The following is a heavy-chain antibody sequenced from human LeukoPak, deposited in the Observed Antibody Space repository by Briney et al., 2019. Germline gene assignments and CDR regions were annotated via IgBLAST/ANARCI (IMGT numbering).Heavy chain of an antibody. J-gene: IGHJ4*02. CDR1: GFTFSSYG. CDR3: AKDQDGDPYYFDY. V-gene: IGHV3-30*02. D-gene: IGHD4-17*01. Sequence: GGSLRLSCAASGFTFSSYGMHWVRQAPGKGLEWVAFIRYDGSNKYYADSVKGRFTTSRDNSKNTLYLQMNSLRAEDTAVYYCAKDQDGDPYYFDYWGQGTLVTVSS. CDR2: IRYDGSNK.